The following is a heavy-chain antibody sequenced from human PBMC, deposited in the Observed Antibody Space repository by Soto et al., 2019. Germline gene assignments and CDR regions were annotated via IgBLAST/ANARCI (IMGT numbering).Heavy chain of an antibody. CDR1: GFTFTTYW. CDR3: ATAVNRGGDLDI. CDR2: IKRDGSEK. Sequence: EVQLVESGGDLVQPGGSLRLSCATSGFTFTTYWMHWVRQAAGKGLEWVAHIKRDGSEKYYVDSVKGRFTISSDSAKKSLDLQMNTPRVEDTAVYYYATAVNRGGDLDICGQGTIGSVSS. J-gene: IGHJ3*02. V-gene: IGHV3-7*01. D-gene: IGHD2-21*02.